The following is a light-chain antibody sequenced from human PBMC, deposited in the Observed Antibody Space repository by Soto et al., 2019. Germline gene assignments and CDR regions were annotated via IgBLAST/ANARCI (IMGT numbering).Light chain of an antibody. CDR3: SSYRSGSTLV. J-gene: IGLJ2*01. Sequence: QSALTQPASVSGSPGQSITISCTGTSSDVGGSNYVSWYQQHPGKAPKLMIYDVNDRPSGISNRFSGSKSGNTASLTISGLQAEDEADYYCSSYRSGSTLVFGRGTQLTVL. CDR1: SSDVGGSNY. CDR2: DVN. V-gene: IGLV2-14*01.